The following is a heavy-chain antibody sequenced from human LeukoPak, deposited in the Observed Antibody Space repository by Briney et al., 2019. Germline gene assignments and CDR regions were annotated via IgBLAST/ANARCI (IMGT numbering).Heavy chain of an antibody. V-gene: IGHV1-2*02. CDR2: INSNSGVS. D-gene: IGHD5-12*01. CDR1: GYTFSGYY. J-gene: IGHJ5*02. CDR3: ARMYDNGYEGGWFDP. Sequence: ASVKVSCKASGYTFSGYYIHWVRQAPGQGLEWMGEINSNSGVSNYAQKFQGRVTLTRDTSINTAYMELGRLRSDDTAMYFCARMYDNGYEGGWFDPWGQGTLVTVSS.